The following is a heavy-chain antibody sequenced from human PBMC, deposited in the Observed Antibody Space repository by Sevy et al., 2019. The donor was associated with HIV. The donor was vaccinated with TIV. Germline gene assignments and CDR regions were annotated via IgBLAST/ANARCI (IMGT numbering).Heavy chain of an antibody. Sequence: GESLKISCAAAGFTFSDYWKSWVRQAPGKGLEWVANIKKDGSEKYYVDSVRGRFTISRDNAKNSLYLQMSSLRAEDTAMYFCARHFYSGFYHDSDCWGQGTLVTVSS. CDR1: GFTFSDYW. CDR3: ARHFYSGFYHDSDC. J-gene: IGHJ4*02. CDR2: IKKDGSEK. D-gene: IGHD1-26*01. V-gene: IGHV3-7*01.